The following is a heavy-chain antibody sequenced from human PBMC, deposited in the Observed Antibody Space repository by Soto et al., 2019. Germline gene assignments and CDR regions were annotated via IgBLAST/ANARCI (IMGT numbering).Heavy chain of an antibody. CDR3: AKAVHSSSWYGGYYYYGMDV. CDR2: ISYDGSNK. V-gene: IGHV3-30*18. Sequence: SGGSLRLSCAASGFTFSSYGMHWVRQAPGKGLEWVAVISYDGSNKYYADSVKGRFTISRDNSKNTLYLQMNSLRAEDTAVYYCAKAVHSSSWYGGYYYYGMDVWGQGTTVTVSS. D-gene: IGHD6-13*01. CDR1: GFTFSSYG. J-gene: IGHJ6*02.